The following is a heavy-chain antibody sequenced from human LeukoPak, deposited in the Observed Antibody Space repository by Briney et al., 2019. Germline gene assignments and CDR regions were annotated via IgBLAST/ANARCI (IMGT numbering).Heavy chain of an antibody. J-gene: IGHJ4*02. V-gene: IGHV1-2*02. CDR1: AYTFTAYH. CDR2: INPNSGGT. Sequence: GASVKVSCKTSAYTFTAYHMHWVRQAPGQGLEWIGWINPNSGGTNYAQKFQGRVIMTRDTSISTAYMELSRLTSDDTAVYYCARDQEIGGYSYGYNFDYWGQGTLVTVSS. CDR3: ARDQEIGGYSYGYNFDY. D-gene: IGHD5-18*01.